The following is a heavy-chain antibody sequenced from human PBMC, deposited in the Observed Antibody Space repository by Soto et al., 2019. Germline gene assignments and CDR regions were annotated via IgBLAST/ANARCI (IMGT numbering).Heavy chain of an antibody. CDR1: GYSISSGYY. Sequence: SWTLALTCAVSGYSISSGYYWGLVSQPQGKGLEWLGNICYSGSAFYNPHFKSRVTIAVDKSKNQFSLRLSAVTAADTAMYYWEIFGATLRFRPWGQGNLV. J-gene: IGHJ5*02. D-gene: IGHD3-10*01. CDR3: EIFGATLRFRP. V-gene: IGHV4-38-2*01. CDR2: ICYSGSA.